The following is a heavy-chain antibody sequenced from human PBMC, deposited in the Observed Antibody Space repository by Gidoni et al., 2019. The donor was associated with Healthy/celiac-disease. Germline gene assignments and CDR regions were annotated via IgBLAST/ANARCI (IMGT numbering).Heavy chain of an antibody. CDR2: ISGSGGST. D-gene: IGHD5-18*01. V-gene: IGHV3-23*01. CDR1: GFTFSSYA. CDR3: AIAKDTWIQLWSHDY. Sequence: EMQLLESGGGLVQTGGSLRLSCAAAGFTFSSYAMSWVRQAPGKGLEWVSAISGSGGSTYYADSVKGRFTISRDNSKNTLYLQMNSLRAEDTAVYYCAIAKDTWIQLWSHDYWGQGTLVTVSS. J-gene: IGHJ4*02.